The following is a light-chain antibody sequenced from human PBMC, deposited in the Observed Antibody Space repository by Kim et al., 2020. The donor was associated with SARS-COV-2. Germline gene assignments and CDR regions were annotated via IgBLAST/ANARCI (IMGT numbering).Light chain of an antibody. CDR3: HQSDNLPLT. V-gene: IGKV1-33*01. J-gene: IGKJ4*01. CDR1: QDINYS. Sequence: DIQMTQSLSSLSASVGDRVTISCQASQDINYSLNWYQQKPGKAPKLLIYDASNLEMGVPSRFSGSRSGTDFTFTISSLQPEDFATYFCHQSDNLPLTFGGGTKVDIK. CDR2: DAS.